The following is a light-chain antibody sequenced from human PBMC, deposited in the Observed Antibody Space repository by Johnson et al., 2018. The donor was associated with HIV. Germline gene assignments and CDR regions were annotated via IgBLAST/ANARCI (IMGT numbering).Light chain of an antibody. CDR2: DNN. V-gene: IGLV1-51*01. J-gene: IGLJ1*01. Sequence: QSVLTQPPSVSAAPGQKVTISCSGASSNIDNDYVSWYQQIPGTAPKLLIYDNNKRPSGIPDRFSGSKSGSSATLAITGLQTGDEGDYYCGSWDTSLSASLFGTGTNVSVL. CDR1: SSNIDNDY. CDR3: GSWDTSLSASL.